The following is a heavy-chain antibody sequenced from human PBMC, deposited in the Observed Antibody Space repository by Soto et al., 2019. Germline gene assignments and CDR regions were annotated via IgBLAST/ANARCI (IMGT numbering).Heavy chain of an antibody. D-gene: IGHD3-3*01. CDR2: ITSDGKKT. CDR3: AIDPGSDVWSGVFDP. V-gene: IGHV3-30*04. CDR1: GFSFASFA. J-gene: IGHJ5*02. Sequence: QVQLVESGGRVVQTGTSLRLSCVASGFSFASFAMHWGRQTPGGGPGWVASITSDGKKTYYADFAKGRVTISRDNAKNRIFLEMNRPGPEDTAVYFCAIDPGSDVWSGVFDPWGQGTVVSVSS.